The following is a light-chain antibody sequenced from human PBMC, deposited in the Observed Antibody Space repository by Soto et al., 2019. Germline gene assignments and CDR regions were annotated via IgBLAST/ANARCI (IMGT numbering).Light chain of an antibody. Sequence: DIQMTQSPSTLSASVGDRVTITCRASQSISSWLAWYQQKPGKAPKLLIYKASSLESGVPSRFSGSGSGTEFTLPISSLQPDDFATYYCQLYDSYFRTFGQGTKVEIK. V-gene: IGKV1-5*03. CDR1: QSISSW. J-gene: IGKJ1*01. CDR2: KAS. CDR3: QLYDSYFRT.